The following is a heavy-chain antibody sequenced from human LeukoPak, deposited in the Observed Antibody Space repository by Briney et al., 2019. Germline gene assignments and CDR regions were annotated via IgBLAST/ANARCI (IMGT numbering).Heavy chain of an antibody. CDR2: IWYDGSNK. CDR1: GFTFSSYG. Sequence: GRSLRLSCAASGFTFSSYGMHWVRQAPGKGLEWVAVIWYDGSNKYYADSVKGRFTISRDNSKNTLYLQMNSLRAEDTAVYYCAKDGVYYYGSGSYYNLNWFDPWGQGTLVTVSS. D-gene: IGHD3-10*01. J-gene: IGHJ5*02. V-gene: IGHV3-33*06. CDR3: AKDGVYYYGSGSYYNLNWFDP.